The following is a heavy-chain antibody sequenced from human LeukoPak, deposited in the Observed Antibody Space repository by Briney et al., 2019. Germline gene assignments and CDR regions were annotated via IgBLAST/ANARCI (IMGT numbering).Heavy chain of an antibody. J-gene: IGHJ4*02. V-gene: IGHV1-2*02. CDR1: GYTFIGYY. CDR3: ATVRDIVVGGGPYYFDY. CDR2: VNPHNGDT. Sequence: ASVKVSCKASGYTFIGYYLHWVRQAPGQGLEWMGWVNPHNGDTNYAQKFQGRVTMTRDTSITTAYMELSRLKSDDTAVYYCATVRDIVVGGGPYYFDYWGQGTLVTVSS. D-gene: IGHD2-15*01.